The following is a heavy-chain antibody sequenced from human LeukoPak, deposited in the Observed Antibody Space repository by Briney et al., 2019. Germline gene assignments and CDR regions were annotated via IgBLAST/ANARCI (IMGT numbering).Heavy chain of an antibody. CDR3: ARDRGFAGTEPFDY. CDR1: GYTFTGYY. V-gene: IGHV1-2*02. D-gene: IGHD6-13*01. Sequence: ASVKVSCKASGYTFTGYYIHWVRQAPGQGLEWMGWINPNSGGTNNAQKFQGRVTMTRDTSISTAYMELSRLRSDDTAVYYCARDRGFAGTEPFDYWGQGTLVTVSS. CDR2: INPNSGGT. J-gene: IGHJ4*02.